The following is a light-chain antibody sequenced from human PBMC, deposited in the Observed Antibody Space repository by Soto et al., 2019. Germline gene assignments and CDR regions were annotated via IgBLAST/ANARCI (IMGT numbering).Light chain of an antibody. V-gene: IGKV3-15*01. CDR2: GAA. J-gene: IGKJ4*01. CDR1: QSISSN. Sequence: EIVMTQSPAILSVSPGERATLSCRANQSISSNLAWYQQKPGQAPRLLIYGAATRATGIPARFSGSGSGTDFTLTINCLQSEDFAVYYCQMYNNWVGTFGGGTKVDIK. CDR3: QMYNNWVGT.